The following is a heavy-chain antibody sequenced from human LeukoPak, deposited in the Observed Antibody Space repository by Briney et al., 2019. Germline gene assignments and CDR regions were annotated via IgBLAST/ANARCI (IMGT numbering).Heavy chain of an antibody. CDR1: GFTFSSYG. J-gene: IGHJ6*03. CDR2: IWYDGSNK. Sequence: GRSLRLSCAASGFTFSSYGMHWVRQAPGKGLEWVAVIWYDGSNKYYADSVKGRFTISRDNSKNTLYLQMNSLRAEDTAVYYCAREATAAGTKLYYYYYMDVWGKGTTVTVS. V-gene: IGHV3-33*01. CDR3: AREATAAGTKLYYYYYMDV. D-gene: IGHD6-13*01.